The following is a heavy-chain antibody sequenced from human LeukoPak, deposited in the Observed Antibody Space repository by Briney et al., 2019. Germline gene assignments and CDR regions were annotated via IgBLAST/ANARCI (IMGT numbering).Heavy chain of an antibody. CDR3: ARGGGTEWLLVPFEY. CDR1: GYSISSGYY. D-gene: IGHD3-22*01. Sequence: NSWETLSLTCTVSGYSISSGYYWGWIRQPPGKGLEWIGSIYHSGSTYYNPSLKSRVTISVDTSKNQFSLKLSSVTAADTAVYYCARGGGTEWLLVPFEYWGQGTLVTVSS. V-gene: IGHV4-38-2*02. CDR2: IYHSGST. J-gene: IGHJ4*02.